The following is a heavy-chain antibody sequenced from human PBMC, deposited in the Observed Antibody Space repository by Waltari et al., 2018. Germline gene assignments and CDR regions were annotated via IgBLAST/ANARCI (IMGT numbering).Heavy chain of an antibody. CDR3: ARDSPPDVWSGRVNFQFYYMDV. D-gene: IGHD3-3*01. J-gene: IGHJ6*03. CDR1: GGTFSKDG. Sequence: QVQLVQSGAEVKKPGSSVKVSCKASGGTFSKDGITRVRQAPGQGLEGMGGIIPILDIPSYAQKFQGRLTITADRSTSTAYMELSSLRSDDTAVYYCARDSPPDVWSGRVNFQFYYMDVWGKGTTVTVSS. V-gene: IGHV1-69*10. CDR2: IIPILDIP.